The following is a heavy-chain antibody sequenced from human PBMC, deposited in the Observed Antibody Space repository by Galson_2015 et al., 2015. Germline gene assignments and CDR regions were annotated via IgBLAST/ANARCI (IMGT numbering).Heavy chain of an antibody. J-gene: IGHJ4*02. CDR1: GYTFTSYG. CDR2: ISAYNGNT. Sequence: SVKVSCKASGYTFTSYGISWVRQAPGQGLEWMGWISAYNGNTNYAQKLQGRVTMTTDTSTSTAYMELRSLRSDDTAVYYCARWDVYIVATICSIDYWGQGTLVTVSS. CDR3: ARWDVYIVATICSIDY. D-gene: IGHD5-12*01. V-gene: IGHV1-18*01.